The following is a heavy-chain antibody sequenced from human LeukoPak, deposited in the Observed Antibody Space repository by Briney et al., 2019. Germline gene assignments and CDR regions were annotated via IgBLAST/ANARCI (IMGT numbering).Heavy chain of an antibody. D-gene: IGHD5-18*01. V-gene: IGHV4-39*01. Sequence: PSETLSLTCTVSGGSISSSSYYWGWIRQPPGKGLEWIGSIYYSGSTYYNPSLKSRVTISVDTSKNQFSLKLSSVTAADTAVYCCASTDTAMGPDAFDIWGQGTMVTVSS. CDR1: GGSISSSSYY. J-gene: IGHJ3*02. CDR2: IYYSGST. CDR3: ASTDTAMGPDAFDI.